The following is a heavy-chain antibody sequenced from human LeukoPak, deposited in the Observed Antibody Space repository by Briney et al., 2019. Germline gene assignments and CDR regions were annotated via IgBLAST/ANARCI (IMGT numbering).Heavy chain of an antibody. J-gene: IGHJ4*02. V-gene: IGHV1-69*05. CDR1: GGTFSSYA. CDR3: ARDGGMATPLDY. Sequence: ASVKVSCKASGGTFSSYAISWVRQAPGQGLEWMGGIIPIFGTANYAQKFQGRVTITTDESTSTAYMELSSLRSEDTAVYYCARDGGMATPLDYWGQGTLVTVSS. CDR2: IIPIFGTA. D-gene: IGHD5-24*01.